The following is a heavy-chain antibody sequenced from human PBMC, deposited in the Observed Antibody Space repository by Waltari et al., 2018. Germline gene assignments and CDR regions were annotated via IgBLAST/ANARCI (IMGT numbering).Heavy chain of an antibody. D-gene: IGHD4-17*01. Sequence: QVQLVESGGGVVQPGRSLRLSCAASGFTFSSYGMHWVRQAPGKGLEWVAVIWYDGSNKYYAESVKGRFTISRDNSKNTLYLQMNSLRAEDTAVYYCAREAYGGNSGLSFDYWGQGTLVTVSS. J-gene: IGHJ4*02. CDR1: GFTFSSYG. V-gene: IGHV3-33*01. CDR3: AREAYGGNSGLSFDY. CDR2: IWYDGSNK.